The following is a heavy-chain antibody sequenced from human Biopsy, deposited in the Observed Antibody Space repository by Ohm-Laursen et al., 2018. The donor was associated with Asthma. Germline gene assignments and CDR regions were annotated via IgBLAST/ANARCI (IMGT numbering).Heavy chain of an antibody. J-gene: IGHJ4*02. Sequence: SLRLSCAASGFSFDDCAMHWVRQAPGKGLEWVSSISWSSGNIDYADSVKGRFTISRDNAKNSLYLQMNSLRAEDTAVYYCARDGPELPTELDYWGPGTLVTVSS. CDR2: ISWSSGNI. CDR3: ARDGPELPTELDY. V-gene: IGHV3-9*01. D-gene: IGHD1-14*01. CDR1: GFSFDDCA.